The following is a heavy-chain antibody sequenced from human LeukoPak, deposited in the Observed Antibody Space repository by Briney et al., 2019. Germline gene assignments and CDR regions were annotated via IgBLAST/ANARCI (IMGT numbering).Heavy chain of an antibody. D-gene: IGHD3-16*02. Sequence: PSETLSLTCAVYGGSFSGYYWSWIRQPPRKGLEWIGEINHSGSTNYNPSLKSRVTISVDTSKNQFSLKLSSVTAADTAVYYCARASRDVWGSYRYTRLDYWGQGTPVTVSS. CDR1: GGSFSGYY. CDR2: INHSGST. CDR3: ARASRDVWGSYRYTRLDY. V-gene: IGHV4-34*01. J-gene: IGHJ4*02.